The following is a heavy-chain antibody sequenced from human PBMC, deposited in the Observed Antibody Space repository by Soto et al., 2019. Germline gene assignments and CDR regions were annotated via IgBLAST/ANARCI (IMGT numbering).Heavy chain of an antibody. Sequence: PGGSLRLSCAASGFSFSDYAMSWVRQAPGKGLEWVSVISESGGSTHYADSVRGRFTVSRDNSKNSLSLRMNSLRDEDTAVYFCAKRSPYSSGWYSPIFDYWGQAALGTVS. J-gene: IGHJ4*02. D-gene: IGHD6-13*01. V-gene: IGHV3-23*01. CDR3: AKRSPYSSGWYSPIFDY. CDR2: ISESGGST. CDR1: GFSFSDYA.